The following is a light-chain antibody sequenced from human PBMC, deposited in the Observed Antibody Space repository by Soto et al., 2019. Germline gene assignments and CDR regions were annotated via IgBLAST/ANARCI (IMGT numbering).Light chain of an antibody. V-gene: IGKV4-1*01. CDR2: WAS. CDR1: QSVLYSSNNKNY. J-gene: IGKJ2*01. CDR3: QQYESNPPT. Sequence: DIVMTQSPDSLAVSLGERATINCKSSQSVLYSSNNKNYLAWYQQRPGQPPKLLIYWASTRESVFPDRFSGSGSGTDFTLTITSLQAEDVAVYYCQQYESNPPTFGQGTKLEIK.